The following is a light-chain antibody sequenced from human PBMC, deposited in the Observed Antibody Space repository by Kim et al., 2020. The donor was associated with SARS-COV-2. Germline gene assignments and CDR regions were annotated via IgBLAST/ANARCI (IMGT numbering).Light chain of an antibody. Sequence: DVQMTQSPSTLSASVGDRVTITCRASQSISSWLAWYQQKPGKAPKLLIYKASSLESGVPSRFSGSGSGTKFTLTISSLQAEDFATYFCQQYYSDWTFGQGTKVDIK. CDR1: QSISSW. V-gene: IGKV1-5*03. J-gene: IGKJ1*01. CDR3: QQYYSDWT. CDR2: KAS.